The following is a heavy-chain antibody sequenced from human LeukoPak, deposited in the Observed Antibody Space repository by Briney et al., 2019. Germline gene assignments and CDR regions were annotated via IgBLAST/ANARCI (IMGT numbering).Heavy chain of an antibody. D-gene: IGHD4-17*01. V-gene: IGHV1-2*02. J-gene: IGHJ6*03. Sequence: ASVKVSCKASGGTFSSYAISGVRQAPGQGLEWMGWINPNSGGTNYAQKVQGRVTMTRDTSISTAYMELSRRRSDDTAVYSCARGWGQMTTGEKGYYYYYMDVWGKGTTVTVSS. CDR3: ARGWGQMTTGEKGYYYYYMDV. CDR2: INPNSGGT. CDR1: GGTFSSYA.